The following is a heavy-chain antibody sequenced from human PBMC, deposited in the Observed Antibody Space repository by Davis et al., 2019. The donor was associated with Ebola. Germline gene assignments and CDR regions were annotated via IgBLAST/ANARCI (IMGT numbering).Heavy chain of an antibody. CDR2: ISSDGGTT. CDR3: VNMAVA. Sequence: GESLKISCSASGFTFRTYAMYWARQAPGKRLEYVSAISSDGGTTYYADSVKGRFAISRDNSKNTLYLQLSSLRAEDTAVYYCVNMAVAWGQGTLVTVSS. J-gene: IGHJ5*02. D-gene: IGHD6-19*01. CDR1: GFTFRTYA. V-gene: IGHV3-64D*08.